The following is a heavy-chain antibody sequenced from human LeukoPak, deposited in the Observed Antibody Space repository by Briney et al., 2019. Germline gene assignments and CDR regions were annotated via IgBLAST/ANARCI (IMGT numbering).Heavy chain of an antibody. J-gene: IGHJ2*01. CDR1: GGSISSSSYY. CDR3: ARPGGSSWYWTLRGWYFDL. V-gene: IGHV4-39*01. D-gene: IGHD6-13*01. Sequence: PSETLSLTCTVSGGSISSSSYYWGWIRQPPGKGLEWIGSIYYSGSTYYNPSLKSRVTISVDTSKNQFSLKLSSVTAADTAVYYCARPGGSSWYWTLRGWYFDLWGRGTLVTVSS. CDR2: IYYSGST.